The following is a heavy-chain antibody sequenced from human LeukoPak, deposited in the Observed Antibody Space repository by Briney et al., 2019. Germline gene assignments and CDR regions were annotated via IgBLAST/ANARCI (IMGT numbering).Heavy chain of an antibody. CDR3: ARAGRWELSEDAFDI. CDR1: GFTFSSYD. V-gene: IGHV3-13*01. J-gene: IGHJ3*02. CDR2: IGTAGDT. D-gene: IGHD1-26*01. Sequence: GGSLRLSCAASGFTFSSYDMHWVRQATGKGLEWVSAIGTAGDTYYPGSVKGRFTISRENAKNSLYLQMNSLRAGDTAVYYCARAGRWELSEDAFDIWGQGTMVTVSS.